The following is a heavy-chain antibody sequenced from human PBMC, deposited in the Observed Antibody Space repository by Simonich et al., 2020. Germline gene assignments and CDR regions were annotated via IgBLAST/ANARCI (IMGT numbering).Heavy chain of an antibody. D-gene: IGHD1-1*01. Sequence: QVQLVQSGAEVKKPGASVKVSCKASGYTFTGYYMHWVRQAPGQGIEWMGGSNPKSVETKHAKKFQGRVTMTSETSISTAYMELSRLRSDDTAVYYCASSKRGYNWNDFDYWGQGTLVTVSS. CDR1: GYTFTGYY. J-gene: IGHJ4*02. CDR2: SNPKSVET. CDR3: ASSKRGYNWNDFDY. V-gene: IGHV1-2*02.